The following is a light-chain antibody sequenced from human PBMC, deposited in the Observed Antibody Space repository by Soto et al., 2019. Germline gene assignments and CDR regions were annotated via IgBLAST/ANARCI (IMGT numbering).Light chain of an antibody. CDR2: DVS. J-gene: IGLJ1*01. V-gene: IGLV2-14*01. CDR1: SSDVGGYNF. CDR3: SSYTSNFTRMDV. Sequence: QSALTQPASVSGSPGQSITISCTGASSDVGGYNFVSWYQQHPGKAPKLMIYDVSRRPSGVSNRFSGSKSGNTASLSISGLQAEDEADYYCSSYTSNFTRMDVFGGGTKVTVL.